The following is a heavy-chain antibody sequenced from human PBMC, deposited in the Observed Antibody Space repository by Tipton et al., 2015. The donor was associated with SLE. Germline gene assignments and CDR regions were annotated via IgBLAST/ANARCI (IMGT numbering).Heavy chain of an antibody. V-gene: IGHV3-21*04. D-gene: IGHD5-18*01. CDR1: GFTFSSYS. CDR3: AKDTAIDFYYYYYGMDV. CDR2: ITSTSIYI. Sequence: SLRLSCAASGFTFSSYSMNWVRQAPGKGLEWVSSITSTSIYIYYADSVKGRFTISRDNSKNTLYLQMNSLRAEDTAVYYCAKDTAIDFYYYYYGMDVWGQGTTVTVSS. J-gene: IGHJ6*02.